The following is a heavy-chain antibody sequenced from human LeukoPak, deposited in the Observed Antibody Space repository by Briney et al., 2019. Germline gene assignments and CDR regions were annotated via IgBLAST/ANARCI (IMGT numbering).Heavy chain of an antibody. V-gene: IGHV3-30*18. D-gene: IGHD3-10*01. J-gene: IGHJ2*01. CDR2: ISYDGSNK. CDR1: GFTFSSYG. Sequence: PGGSLRLSCAASGFTFSSYGMHWVRQAPGKGLEWVAVISYDGSNKYYADSVKGRFTISRDNSKNTVSLQMNSLRGDDTAVYFCAKDHHPGSYYAYWYFDLWGRGTLVTVSS. CDR3: AKDHHPGSYYAYWYFDL.